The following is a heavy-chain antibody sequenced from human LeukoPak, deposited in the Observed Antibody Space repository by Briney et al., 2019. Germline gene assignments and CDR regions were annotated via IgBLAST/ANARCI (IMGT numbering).Heavy chain of an antibody. D-gene: IGHD4-17*01. CDR2: ISYDGSNK. Sequence: GGSLRLSCAASGFTFSSYGMHWVRQAPGKGLEWVAVISYDGSNKYYADSVKGRFTISRDNSKNTLYLQMNSLRAEDTAVYYCARDVTSTVTTHHYFDYWGQGTLVTVSS. V-gene: IGHV3-30*03. J-gene: IGHJ4*02. CDR3: ARDVTSTVTTHHYFDY. CDR1: GFTFSSYG.